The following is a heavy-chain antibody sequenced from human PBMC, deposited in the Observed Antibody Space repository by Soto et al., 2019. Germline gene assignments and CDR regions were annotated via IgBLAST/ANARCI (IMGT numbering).Heavy chain of an antibody. CDR2: TYYRSKWYN. Sequence: PSQTLSLTCAISGDSVSSNSAAWNWIRQSPSRGLEWLGRTYYRSKWYNDYAVSVKSRITINPDTSKNQFSLQLNSVTPEDTAVYYCARGGGYDSDSLRGWLAPGGQVTMMAISS. CDR3: ARGGGYDSDSLRGWLAP. V-gene: IGHV6-1*01. D-gene: IGHD5-12*01. CDR1: GDSVSSNSAA. J-gene: IGHJ5*02.